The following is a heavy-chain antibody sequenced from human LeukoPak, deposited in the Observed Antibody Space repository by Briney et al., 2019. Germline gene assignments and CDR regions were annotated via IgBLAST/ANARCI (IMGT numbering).Heavy chain of an antibody. Sequence: GASVKVSCKASGYTFTSYDINWVRQATGQGLEWMGWMNPSSGNTGYAQKFQGRVTMTRNTSISTAYMELSSLRSEDTAVYYCARVRGYSYGYLLDYWGQGTLVTVSS. D-gene: IGHD5-18*01. CDR2: MNPSSGNT. J-gene: IGHJ4*02. CDR3: ARVRGYSYGYLLDY. CDR1: GYTFTSYD. V-gene: IGHV1-8*01.